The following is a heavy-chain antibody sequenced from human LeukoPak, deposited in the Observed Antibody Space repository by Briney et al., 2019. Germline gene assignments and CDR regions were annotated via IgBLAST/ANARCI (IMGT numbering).Heavy chain of an antibody. CDR3: ARDRYEDWYFDL. J-gene: IGHJ2*01. CDR2: ISYSWST. CDR1: GGSISSYY. D-gene: IGHD1-14*01. V-gene: IGHV4-59*01. Sequence: SETLSLTCTVSGGSISSYYWSWIRQPPGKGLEWIGYISYSWSTNYNPSLRSRVTISVDPSKNQFSLKLSSVTAADTAVYYCARDRYEDWYFDLWGRGALVTVSS.